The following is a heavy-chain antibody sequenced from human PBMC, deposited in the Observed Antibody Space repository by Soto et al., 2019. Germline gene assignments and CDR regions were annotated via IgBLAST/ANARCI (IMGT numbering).Heavy chain of an antibody. D-gene: IGHD3-3*01. CDR1: SGSISSGGYY. Sequence: SETLSPTCTVSSGSISSGGYYRSWLRQHPGKGVEWIGYIYYSGSTYYNPSLKRPVTISVDTSKNQFSLKLCSVTAADTAVYYCXRDAAVWSCYSRDAIDIWGPGTMVTVSS. CDR3: XRDAAVWSCYSRDAIDI. V-gene: IGHV4-31*01. J-gene: IGHJ3*02. CDR2: IYYSGST.